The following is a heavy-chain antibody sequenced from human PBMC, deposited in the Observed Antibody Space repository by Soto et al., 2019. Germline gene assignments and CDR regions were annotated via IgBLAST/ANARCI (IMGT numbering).Heavy chain of an antibody. CDR3: GRGRSGQIVVFY. CDR2: IGPETGAT. Sequence: ASLKVSCKASGYTFTGHYIHWVRQAPEQGPEWMGEIGPETGATRYAQKFQGRVTMTRDMSITTVYMELNNLSPDDTAVYYCGRGRSGQIVVFYWGQGTPVTVSS. CDR1: GYTFTGHY. J-gene: IGHJ4*02. V-gene: IGHV1-2*02. D-gene: IGHD1-26*01.